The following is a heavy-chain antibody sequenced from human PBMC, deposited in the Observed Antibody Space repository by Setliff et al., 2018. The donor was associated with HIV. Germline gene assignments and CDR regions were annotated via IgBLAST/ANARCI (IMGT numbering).Heavy chain of an antibody. CDR1: GASITDYF. J-gene: IGHJ4*02. V-gene: IGHV4-4*07. D-gene: IGHD1-26*01. CDR2: IHSSGSF. CDR3: ARDYSGTYQQIIDVYYFDL. Sequence: PSETLYLTCTISGASITDYFWNWIRQPAGKGLEWIGRIHSSGSFNTNPSLESRVSMSVETSKNQVSLNLSSVTAADTAIYYCARDYSGTYQQIIDVYYFDLWGQGSLVTVS.